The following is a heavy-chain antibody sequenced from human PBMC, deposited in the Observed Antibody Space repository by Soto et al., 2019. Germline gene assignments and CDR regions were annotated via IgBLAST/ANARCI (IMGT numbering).Heavy chain of an antibody. V-gene: IGHV4-59*01. CDR2: IYYSGST. CDR1: GCSISNCT. D-gene: IGHD6-19*01. J-gene: IGHJ6*02. CDR3: ARVGAEAGASIYYYYYGMDV. Sequence: SETLSRTSIHYGCSISNCTWSWIRPPPRKGLDWIGHIYYSGSTKYNPSLKSRGTISVDTSKNQFSLKLSSVTAADTAVYYCARVGAEAGASIYYYYYGMDVWGQGT.